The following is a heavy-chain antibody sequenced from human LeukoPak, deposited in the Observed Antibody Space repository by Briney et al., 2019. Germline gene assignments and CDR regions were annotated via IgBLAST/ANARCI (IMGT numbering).Heavy chain of an antibody. CDR3: ARVYYDSTPGY. CDR2: ISAYNGNT. Sequence: ASVKVSCKASGYTFTSYDINWVRQATGQGLEWMGWISAYNGNTNYAQKLQGRVTMTTDTSTSTAYMELRSLRSDDTAVYYCARVYYDSTPGYWGQGTLVTVSS. CDR1: GYTFTSYD. J-gene: IGHJ4*02. V-gene: IGHV1-18*01. D-gene: IGHD3-22*01.